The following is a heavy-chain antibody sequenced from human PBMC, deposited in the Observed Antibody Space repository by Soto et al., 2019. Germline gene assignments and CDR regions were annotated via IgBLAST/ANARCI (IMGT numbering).Heavy chain of an antibody. Sequence: QVQLQESGPGLVKPSQTLSLTCTVSGGSISSGGYYWSWIRQHPGKGLEWIGYIHYSGSTYYNPSLKSRVTISVDTSKNQFSLKLSSVTAADTAVYYCARGISGYYPLGDWFDPWGQGTLVTVSS. CDR3: ARGISGYYPLGDWFDP. CDR2: IHYSGST. V-gene: IGHV4-31*03. J-gene: IGHJ5*02. D-gene: IGHD3-22*01. CDR1: GGSISSGGYY.